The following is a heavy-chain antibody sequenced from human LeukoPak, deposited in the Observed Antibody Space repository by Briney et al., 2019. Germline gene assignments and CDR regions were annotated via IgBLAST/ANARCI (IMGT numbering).Heavy chain of an antibody. V-gene: IGHV3-7*01. CDR2: INQDGSEK. D-gene: IGHD1-1*01. CDR3: ARRKTGPAASPLYYFDY. Sequence: GGSLTLSCAASGFTFSSYAMSWVPQAPGKGLEWVANINQDGSEKYYVACVKGRFIVSRDNARNSLFLQMNNLRAEDTAVYSCARRKTGPAASPLYYFDYWGQGTLVTVSS. J-gene: IGHJ4*01. CDR1: GFTFSSYA.